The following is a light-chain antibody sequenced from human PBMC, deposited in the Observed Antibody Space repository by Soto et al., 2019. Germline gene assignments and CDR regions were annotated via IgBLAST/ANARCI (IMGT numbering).Light chain of an antibody. J-gene: IGKJ1*01. CDR2: GAS. V-gene: IGKV3-15*01. CDR1: QSVSSN. Sequence: EIVMTQSPATLSVSPGERATLSCRASQSVSSNLAWYQQKPGQAPRLLIYGASTRATGIPARFSGSGSGTEFTLTISSPQSEDFAVYYCQQYNKWPQSKFGKGTKADI. CDR3: QQYNKWPQSK.